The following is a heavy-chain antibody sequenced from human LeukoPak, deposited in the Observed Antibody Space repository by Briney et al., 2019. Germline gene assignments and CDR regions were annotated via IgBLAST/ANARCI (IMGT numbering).Heavy chain of an antibody. Sequence: SGPALVKPTQTLTLTCTFSRFSLSTRGMCVSWIRQPPGKALEWLARIDWDDDKYYTTSLKTRLTISKDTSKNQVVLTMTNMDPVDTATYYCARERGDSSGYYPDYWGQGTLVTVSS. CDR3: ARERGDSSGYYPDY. V-gene: IGHV2-70*11. D-gene: IGHD3-22*01. J-gene: IGHJ4*02. CDR1: RFSLSTRGMC. CDR2: IDWDDDK.